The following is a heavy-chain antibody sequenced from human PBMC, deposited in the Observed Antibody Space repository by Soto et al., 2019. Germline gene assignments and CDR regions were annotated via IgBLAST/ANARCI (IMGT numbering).Heavy chain of an antibody. V-gene: IGHV4-30-4*01. D-gene: IGHD6-19*01. CDR3: ARDRIDSSGPLNWFDA. CDR2: IYYSGST. Sequence: SETLSLTCTVSGGSISSGDYYWSWIRQPPGKGLEWIGYIYYSGSTYYNPSLKSRVTISVDTSKNQFSLKLSSVTAADTAVYYCARDRIDSSGPLNWFDAWGQGTLVTV. CDR1: GGSISSGDYY. J-gene: IGHJ5*02.